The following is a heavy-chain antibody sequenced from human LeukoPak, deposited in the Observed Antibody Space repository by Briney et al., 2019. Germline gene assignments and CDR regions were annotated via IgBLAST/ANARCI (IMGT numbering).Heavy chain of an antibody. CDR2: IRYDGSKK. CDR3: AKDYNRAYYYGSGFDY. D-gene: IGHD3-10*01. Sequence: GGSLRLSCAASGFTFTSYGMNWVRQAPGKGLEWVAFIRYDGSKKYSADSVKGRFTISRDNSKNTLYLQMNSLRAEDTAVYYCAKDYNRAYYYGSGFDYWGQGTLVTVSS. V-gene: IGHV3-30*02. CDR1: GFTFTSYG. J-gene: IGHJ4*02.